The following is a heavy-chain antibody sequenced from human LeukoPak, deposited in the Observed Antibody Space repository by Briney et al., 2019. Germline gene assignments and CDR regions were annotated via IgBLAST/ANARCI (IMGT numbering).Heavy chain of an antibody. Sequence: ASVKVSCKVSGYTLTELSMHWVRQAPGKGLEWMGGFDLEGGETIYAQRFQGRVTMTEDTSTDTAYMELSSLRSEDTAVYYCATVKGQLVQYNYYGMDVWGQGTTVTVSS. CDR3: ATVKGQLVQYNYYGMDV. J-gene: IGHJ6*02. D-gene: IGHD6-6*01. CDR2: FDLEGGET. CDR1: GYTLTELS. V-gene: IGHV1-24*01.